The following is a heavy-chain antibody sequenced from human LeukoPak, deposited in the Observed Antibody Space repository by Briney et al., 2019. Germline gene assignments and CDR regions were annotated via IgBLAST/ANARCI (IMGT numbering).Heavy chain of an antibody. J-gene: IGHJ5*02. CDR2: ISAYNGNT. V-gene: IGHV1-18*01. CDR1: GYTFTSYG. D-gene: IGHD2-2*01. Sequence: ASVKVSCKASGYTFTSYGISWVRQAPGQGLEWMGWISAYNGNTNYAQKLQGGVTMTTDTSTSTAYMELRSLRSDDTAVYYCALTSGYCSSTSCYRVWFDPWGQGTLVTVSS. CDR3: ALTSGYCSSTSCYRVWFDP.